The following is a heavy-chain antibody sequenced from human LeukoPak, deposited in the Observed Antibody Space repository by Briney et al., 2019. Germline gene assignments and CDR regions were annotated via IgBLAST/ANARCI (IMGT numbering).Heavy chain of an antibody. Sequence: GGSLRLSCAASGFTSSDYYMTWIRQPPGKGPEWISYISSSGGTTTYVDSVKGRFTISRDNAKNSLYLQMNGLRADDTAVYYCARSNYYTVDVWGQGTAVTVS. V-gene: IGHV3-11*01. J-gene: IGHJ6*02. CDR3: ARSNYYTVDV. CDR1: GFTSSDYY. CDR2: ISSSGGTT.